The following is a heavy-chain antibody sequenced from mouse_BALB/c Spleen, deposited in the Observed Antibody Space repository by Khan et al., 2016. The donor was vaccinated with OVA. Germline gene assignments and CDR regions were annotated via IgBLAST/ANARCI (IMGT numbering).Heavy chain of an antibody. V-gene: IGHV2-3*01. CDR1: GFSLTSYG. CDR3: AKWGDGSTYAMDY. Sequence: QVQLKESGPGLVAPSQSLSITCTVSGFSLTSYGVHWVRQPPGKGLEWLGVIWGDGSTNYHSALISSLSIITDNSKTQASVKPNSLQTEDTATYYSAKWGDGSTYAMDYWGQGTSVTVSS. D-gene: IGHD2-3*01. J-gene: IGHJ4*01. CDR2: IWGDGST.